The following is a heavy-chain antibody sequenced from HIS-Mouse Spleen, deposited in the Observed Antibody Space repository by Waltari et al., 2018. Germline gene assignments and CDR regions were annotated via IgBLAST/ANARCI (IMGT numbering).Heavy chain of an antibody. Sequence: QVQLQQWGAGLLKPSETLSLTCAVYGGSFSGYYWRWIRQPPGKGLEWIGEINHSGSTNYNPSLKSRVTISVDTSKNQFSLKLSSVTAADTAVYYCARGRWHDYGDWVYYFDYWGQGTLVTVSS. CDR1: GGSFSGYY. D-gene: IGHD4-17*01. CDR3: ARGRWHDYGDWVYYFDY. V-gene: IGHV4-34*01. CDR2: INHSGST. J-gene: IGHJ4*02.